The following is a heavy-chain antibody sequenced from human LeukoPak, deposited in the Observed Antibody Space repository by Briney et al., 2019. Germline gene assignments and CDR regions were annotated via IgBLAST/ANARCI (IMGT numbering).Heavy chain of an antibody. V-gene: IGHV3-7*01. CDR2: IKQDGSEK. CDR3: ARVQLWSEAFDY. CDR1: GFTFSSYL. D-gene: IGHD5-18*01. Sequence: GGSLRLSCAASGFTFSSYLMSWVRQAPGKGLEWVANIKQDGSEKYYVDSVKGRFTISRDNAKNSLYLQMNSLRAEDTAVYYCARVQLWSEAFDYWGQGTLVTVSS. J-gene: IGHJ4*02.